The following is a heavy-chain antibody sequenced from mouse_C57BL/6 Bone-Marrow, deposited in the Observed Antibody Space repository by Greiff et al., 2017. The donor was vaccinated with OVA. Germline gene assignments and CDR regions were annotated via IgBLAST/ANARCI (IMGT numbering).Heavy chain of an antibody. V-gene: IGHV1-66*01. CDR1: GYSFTSYY. Sequence: VKLQESGPELVKPGASVKISCKASGYSFTSYYIPWVKQRPGQGLEWIGWIYPGSGNTKYNEKFKGKATLTADTSSSTAYMQLSSLTSEDSAVYYCARELFFDYWGQGTTLTVSS. CDR2: IYPGSGNT. J-gene: IGHJ2*01. CDR3: ARELFFDY.